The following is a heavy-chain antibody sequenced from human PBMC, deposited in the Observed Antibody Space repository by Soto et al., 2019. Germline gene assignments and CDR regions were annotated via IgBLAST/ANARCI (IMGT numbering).Heavy chain of an antibody. Sequence: GASVKVSCKASGGTLSSYTISWVRQAPGQGLEWMGRIIPILGIANYAQKFQGRVTITADKSTSTAYMELSSLRSEDTAVYYCASKSKGYCSSTSCRPDYYYMDVWGKGTTVTVSS. D-gene: IGHD2-2*01. CDR1: GGTLSSYT. J-gene: IGHJ6*03. CDR3: ASKSKGYCSSTSCRPDYYYMDV. V-gene: IGHV1-69*02. CDR2: IIPILGIA.